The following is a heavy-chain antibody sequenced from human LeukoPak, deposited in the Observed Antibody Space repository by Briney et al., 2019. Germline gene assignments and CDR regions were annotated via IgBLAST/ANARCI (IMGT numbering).Heavy chain of an antibody. D-gene: IGHD7-27*01. V-gene: IGHV3-23*01. J-gene: IGHJ4*02. CDR1: GFTFNNFA. Sequence: GGSLRLSCAASGFTFNNFAMNWVRQAPGKGLEWVSSVNFRGTISYYADSVKGRFTISRDNSKNTLFLQMDSLRAEDAAIYYCAKGERGIDYWGQGTLVTVSS. CDR2: VNFRGTIS. CDR3: AKGERGIDY.